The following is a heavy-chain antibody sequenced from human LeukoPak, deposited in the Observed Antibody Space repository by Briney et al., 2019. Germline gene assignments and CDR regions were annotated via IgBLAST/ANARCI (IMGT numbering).Heavy chain of an antibody. CDR1: GGSISSGSYY. CDR2: IYYSGST. Sequence: PSETLSLTCTVSGGSISSGSYYWSWIRQPAGKGLEWIGYIYYSGSTNYNPSLKSRVTISVDTSKNQFSLKLSSVTAADTAVYYCARGPAPGEFDYWGQGTLVTVSS. D-gene: IGHD7-27*01. V-gene: IGHV4-61*10. J-gene: IGHJ4*02. CDR3: ARGPAPGEFDY.